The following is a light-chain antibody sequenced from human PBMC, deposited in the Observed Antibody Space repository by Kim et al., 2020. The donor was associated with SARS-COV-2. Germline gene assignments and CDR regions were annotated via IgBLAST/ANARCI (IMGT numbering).Light chain of an antibody. Sequence: SAFVGDRVTITCRASQSISNWLAWYQQKPGRAPRLLIYLASSLETGVPSRFSGSGSGTEFTLTITSLQPDDFATYYCQHYSRVPYTFGQGTKLEI. CDR3: QHYSRVPYT. V-gene: IGKV1-5*03. J-gene: IGKJ2*01. CDR2: LAS. CDR1: QSISNW.